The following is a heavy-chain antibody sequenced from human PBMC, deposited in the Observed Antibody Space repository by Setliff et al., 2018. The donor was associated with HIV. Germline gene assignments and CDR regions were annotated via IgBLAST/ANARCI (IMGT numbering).Heavy chain of an antibody. Sequence: ASVKVSCKTSGFTSPNSAIQWVRQARGQRLEWIGWIVVDSGLTNYAQKFQERVTITRDMSANTAFMELRSLRSDDTAVYYCAADRDVWFGELATWAQGTLVTVSS. CDR3: AADRDVWFGELAT. D-gene: IGHD3-10*01. CDR2: IVVDSGLT. J-gene: IGHJ4*02. V-gene: IGHV1-58*02. CDR1: GFTSPNSA.